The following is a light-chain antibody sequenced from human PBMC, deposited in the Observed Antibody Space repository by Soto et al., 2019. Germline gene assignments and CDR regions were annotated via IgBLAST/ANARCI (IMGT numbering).Light chain of an antibody. V-gene: IGLV2-14*03. CDR1: SSDVGAYNF. Sequence: QSVLTQPASVSGSPGQSITISCTGTSSDVGAYNFVSWHQQHPGKAPKLMIYNVYDRPSGISYRFSGSKSGNTASLTISGLQGEDEADYYCCSYSSSSTFYVFGTGTKVTVL. CDR3: CSYSSSSTFYV. CDR2: NVY. J-gene: IGLJ1*01.